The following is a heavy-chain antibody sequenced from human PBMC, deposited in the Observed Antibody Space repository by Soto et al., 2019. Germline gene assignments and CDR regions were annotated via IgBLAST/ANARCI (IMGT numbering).Heavy chain of an antibody. Sequence: EVQLVESGGGLVKPGGSLRLSCAASGFTFSSYSMNWVRQAPGKGLEWVSSISSSSSYIYYADSVKGRFTISRDNAKYSLYLQMNSLRAEDTAVYYCATDWSHGAFDIWGQGTMVTVSS. CDR3: ATDWSHGAFDI. CDR2: ISSSSSYI. V-gene: IGHV3-21*01. D-gene: IGHD3-9*01. J-gene: IGHJ3*02. CDR1: GFTFSSYS.